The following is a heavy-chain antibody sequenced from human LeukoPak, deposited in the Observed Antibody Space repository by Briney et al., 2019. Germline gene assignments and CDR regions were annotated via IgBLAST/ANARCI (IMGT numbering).Heavy chain of an antibody. CDR1: GFTFSGYA. CDR2: ISYDGSNK. D-gene: IGHD1-26*01. V-gene: IGHV3-30-3*01. CDR3: ASAETPGATLDY. J-gene: IGHJ4*02. Sequence: GGSLRLSCAASGFTFSGYAMHWVRQAPGKGLEWVAVISYDGSNKYYADSVKGRFTISRDNSKNTLYLQMNSLRAEDTAVYYCASAETPGATLDYWGQGTLVTVSS.